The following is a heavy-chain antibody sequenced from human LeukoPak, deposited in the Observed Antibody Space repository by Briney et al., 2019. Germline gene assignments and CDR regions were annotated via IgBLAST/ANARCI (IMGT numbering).Heavy chain of an antibody. D-gene: IGHD1-26*01. CDR3: AKSHLPNAYSGTYYCDY. V-gene: IGHV3-30*02. J-gene: IGHJ4*02. CDR2: IRYDESKK. Sequence: GGSLRLSCAAPGFTFSYYGMHWVRQAPGKGLEWVAFIRYDESKKFYGDSVKGRFTISRDNSKNTLYLQMNSLRTEDTAVYYCAKSHLPNAYSGTYYCDYCGQGTLVTVSS. CDR1: GFTFSYYG.